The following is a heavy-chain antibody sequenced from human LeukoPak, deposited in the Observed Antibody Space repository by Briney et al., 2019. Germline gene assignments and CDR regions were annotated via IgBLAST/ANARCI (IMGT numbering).Heavy chain of an antibody. J-gene: IGHJ5*02. CDR1: GYSISSGYY. Sequence: SETLSLTCTVSGYSISSGYYWGWIRQPPGKGLEWIGSIYYSGSTYYNPSLKSRVTISVDTSKNQFSLKLSSVTAADTAVYYCARETYSTNRGWFDPWGQGTLVTVSS. V-gene: IGHV4-38-2*02. CDR2: IYYSGST. CDR3: ARETYSTNRGWFDP. D-gene: IGHD1-1*01.